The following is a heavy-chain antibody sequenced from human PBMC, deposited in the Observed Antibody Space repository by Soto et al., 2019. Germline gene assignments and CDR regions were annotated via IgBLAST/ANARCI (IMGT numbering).Heavy chain of an antibody. CDR3: ARGVVPAAMPADYGWFDP. J-gene: IGHJ5*02. CDR1: GFTFSSYA. CDR2: ISYDGSNK. V-gene: IGHV3-30-3*01. D-gene: IGHD2-2*01. Sequence: GGSLRLSCAASGFTFSSYAMHWVRQAPGKGLEWVAVISYDGSNKYYADSVKGRFTISRDNSKNTLYLQMNSLRAEDTAAYYCARGVVPAAMPADYGWFDPWGQGTLVTVSS.